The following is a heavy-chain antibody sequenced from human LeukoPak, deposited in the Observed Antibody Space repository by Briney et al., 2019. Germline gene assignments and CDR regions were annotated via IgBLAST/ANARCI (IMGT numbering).Heavy chain of an antibody. D-gene: IGHD6-13*01. V-gene: IGHV3-23*01. J-gene: IGHJ4*02. CDR3: ARGSGSSWYFYFDY. CDR2: IPGGGTST. Sequence: GGSLRLSCAASGFTFSSYAMSWVRQAPGKGLEWVSGIPGGGTSTHYADSVKGRFTISRDNSKYTLYLQMNSLRAEDTAVYYCARGSGSSWYFYFDYWGQGTLVTVSS. CDR1: GFTFSSYA.